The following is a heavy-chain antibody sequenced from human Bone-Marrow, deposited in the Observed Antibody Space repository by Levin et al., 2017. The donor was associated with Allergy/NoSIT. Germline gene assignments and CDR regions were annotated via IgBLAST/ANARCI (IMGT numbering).Heavy chain of an antibody. CDR1: GDSVSSNSGT. D-gene: IGHD5-24*01. J-gene: IGHJ4*02. CDR3: TKGDNGRFPFDY. V-gene: IGHV6-1*01. CDR2: TYYRSKWYN. Sequence: SETLSLTCAISGDSVSSNSGTWNWIRQSPSGGLEWLGRTYYRSKWYNDYAVSVKSRITINPDTSKNQFSLQLNSVTPEDTAVYYCTKGDNGRFPFDYWGQGTLVTVSS.